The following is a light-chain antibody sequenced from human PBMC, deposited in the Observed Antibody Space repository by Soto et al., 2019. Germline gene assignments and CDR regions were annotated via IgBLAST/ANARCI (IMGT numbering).Light chain of an antibody. Sequence: DIVMTQSPDSLSVSLGERATINCKSRQSLLFLSNNKNSLAWYQQKPGQPPKXVLYWTSPRESGVPDLFSCSGAGTDCTRTIRSLQAEDVAVDYCQQYFSYTLTFGGGTKVDIK. CDR2: WTS. CDR1: QSLLFLSNNKNS. V-gene: IGKV4-1*01. CDR3: QQYFSYTLT. J-gene: IGKJ4*01.